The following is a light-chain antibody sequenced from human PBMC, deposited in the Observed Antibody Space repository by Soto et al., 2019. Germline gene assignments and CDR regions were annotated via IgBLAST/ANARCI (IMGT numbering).Light chain of an antibody. V-gene: IGKV3-11*01. J-gene: IGKJ1*01. CDR2: DAS. Sequence: EIVLTQSPATLSLSPGERATLSGRGSQSVSSYLAWYQQKPGQAPRLLVYDASNRATGIPARFSGSGSGTDFTLNTSSLEPEDFAVYYCQQRSNWPPTWTFGQGTKV. CDR1: QSVSSY. CDR3: QQRSNWPPTWT.